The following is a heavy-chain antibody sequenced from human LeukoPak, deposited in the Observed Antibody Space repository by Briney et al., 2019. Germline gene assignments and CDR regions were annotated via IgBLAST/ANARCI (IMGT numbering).Heavy chain of an antibody. V-gene: IGHV1-46*01. CDR2: INPSGGRT. Sequence: PSVKLSCKASGYTFTCYYMHWVRQPPGQGLEWMGIINPSGGRTSYAQKFEGRVTMTRDTSTSTVYMELSSRRSEHTAVYYCERGFGWFEELGAFDIWGQGTRVTVSS. CDR1: GYTFTCYY. J-gene: IGHJ3*02. CDR3: ERGFGWFEELGAFDI. D-gene: IGHD3-10*01.